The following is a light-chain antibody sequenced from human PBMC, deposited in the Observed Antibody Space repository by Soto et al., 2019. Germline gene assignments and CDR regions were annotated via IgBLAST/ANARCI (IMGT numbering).Light chain of an antibody. Sequence: EIVLTQSPGTLSLSPGERATLSCRASQSVSSSYLAWYQQKPGQALRLLIYGASSRATGIPDRFSGSGSGTHFTLTISRLEPEDFAVYYCQQYGSSPPTFGQGTKVEIK. CDR3: QQYGSSPPT. V-gene: IGKV3-20*01. CDR2: GAS. J-gene: IGKJ1*01. CDR1: QSVSSSY.